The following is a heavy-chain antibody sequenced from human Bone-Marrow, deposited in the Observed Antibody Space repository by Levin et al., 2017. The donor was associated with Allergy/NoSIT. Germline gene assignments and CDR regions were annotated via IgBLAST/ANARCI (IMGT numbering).Heavy chain of an antibody. CDR3: TTDRALGAFDI. D-gene: IGHD3-16*01. V-gene: IGHV3-15*01. CDR2: IRSKTDGGTT. CDR1: GFTFNNAW. J-gene: IGHJ3*02. Sequence: GESLKISCEASGFTFNNAWMSWVRQAPGKGLEWVGRIRSKTDGGTTDYAAPVKGGFTISRDDSKNTLYLQMNSLKTEDTAVYYCTTDRALGAFDIWGQGTVVTVSS.